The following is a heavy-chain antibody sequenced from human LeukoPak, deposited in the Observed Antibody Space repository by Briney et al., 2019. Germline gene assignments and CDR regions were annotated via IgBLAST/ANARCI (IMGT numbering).Heavy chain of an antibody. CDR2: ISDDGSDK. CDR3: VPSFSGSYF. Sequence: PGRSLRLSCAASGFTFSSYGMNWVRQAPGKGLEWVAVISDDGSDKYYGDSVQGRFTISRDDSENTLFLEMKSLRAEDTAVYYCVPSFSGSYFGGQGTPVTVSS. V-gene: IGHV3-30*03. D-gene: IGHD3-10*01. J-gene: IGHJ4*02. CDR1: GFTFSSYG.